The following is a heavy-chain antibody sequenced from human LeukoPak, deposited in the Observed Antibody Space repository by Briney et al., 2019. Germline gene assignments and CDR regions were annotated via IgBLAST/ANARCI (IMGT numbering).Heavy chain of an antibody. J-gene: IGHJ4*02. CDR1: GYTFTSYA. D-gene: IGHD6-13*01. CDR3: ARNGIGAAGNLDY. CDR2: INTNTGNP. Sequence: ASVKVSCKASGYTFTSYAMNWVRQAPGQGLEWMGWINTNTGNPAYAQGFTGRFVFSLEASVSTAYLQISSLKAEDTAVYYCARNGIGAAGNLDYWGQGTLVTVSS. V-gene: IGHV7-4-1*02.